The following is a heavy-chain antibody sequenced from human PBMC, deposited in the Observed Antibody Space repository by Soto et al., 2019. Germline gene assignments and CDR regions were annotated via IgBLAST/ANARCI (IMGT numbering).Heavy chain of an antibody. D-gene: IGHD1-26*01. CDR3: ARRRYSGSYFDY. Sequence: QITLKESGPTLVKPTQTLTLTCIFSGFSLIISGVGVGWIRQPPGKALEWLALIYWDDDKRYSPSLKSRLTITKHTSKILVVRTMTNMDPVDTATYYCARRRYSGSYFDYWGQGTLVTVSS. V-gene: IGHV2-5*02. CDR2: IYWDDDK. CDR1: GFSLIISGVG. J-gene: IGHJ4*02.